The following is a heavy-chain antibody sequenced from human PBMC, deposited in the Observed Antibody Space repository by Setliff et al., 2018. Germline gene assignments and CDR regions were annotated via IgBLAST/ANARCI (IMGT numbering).Heavy chain of an antibody. CDR3: ARHRAVAGAYYFDF. D-gene: IGHD6-19*01. CDR1: VYSISRDCH. V-gene: IGHV4-38-2*01. CDR2: IYYSGNT. J-gene: IGHJ4*02. Sequence: NPSETLSLTCAVSVYSISRDCHRGWIRQPPGKGLEWIGSIYYSGNTYYNASLKGRVTISGDTSKNQFSLKLTAVTAADTAIYYCARHRAVAGAYYFDFWGQGTLVTVSS.